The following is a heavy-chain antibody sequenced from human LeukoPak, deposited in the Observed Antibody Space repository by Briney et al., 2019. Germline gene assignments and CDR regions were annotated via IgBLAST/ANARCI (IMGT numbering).Heavy chain of an antibody. J-gene: IGHJ6*02. CDR3: ARRPHTGYSGDWGPHDYYYGMNV. CDR2: IYCSGSI. CDR1: GGSISSSY. Sequence: SETLSLTCSVSGGSISSSYWSWIRQPPGKGLEWIGYIYCSGSIHYNPSLKSRVTISIDTSKNQFSLKLSPVTAADTAVYYCARRPHTGYSGDWGPHDYYYGMNVWGQGTTVTVSS. V-gene: IGHV4-59*08. D-gene: IGHD6-19*01.